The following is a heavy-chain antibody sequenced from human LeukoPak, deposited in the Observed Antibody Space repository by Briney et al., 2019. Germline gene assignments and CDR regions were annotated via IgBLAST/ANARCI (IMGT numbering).Heavy chain of an antibody. V-gene: IGHV1-69*06. CDR1: GGTFSSYA. CDR2: IIPIFGTA. J-gene: IGHJ5*02. CDR3: ARDEWSAAAGTSHNWFDP. D-gene: IGHD6-13*01. Sequence: SVKVSCKASGGTFSSYAISWVRQAPGQGLEWMGGIIPIFGTANYAQKFQGRVTITADKSTSTAYMELSSLRSEDTAVYYCARDEWSAAAGTSHNWFDPWGQGTLVTVSS.